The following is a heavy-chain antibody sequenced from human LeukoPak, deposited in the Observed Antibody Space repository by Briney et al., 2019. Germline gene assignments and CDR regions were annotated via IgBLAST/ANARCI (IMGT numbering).Heavy chain of an antibody. V-gene: IGHV3-30*02. Sequence: GGSPRLSCTASEFTFNSYGMHWVRQAPGKGLEWVAFIRFDGSDEHYADSVKGRFTISRDNSKNTLYLQMNSLRAEDTAVYYCAKDRRGSCNAGSCYCCDYWGRGALVTVSS. J-gene: IGHJ4*02. CDR3: AKDRRGSCNAGSCYCCDY. D-gene: IGHD2-15*01. CDR1: EFTFNSYG. CDR2: IRFDGSDE.